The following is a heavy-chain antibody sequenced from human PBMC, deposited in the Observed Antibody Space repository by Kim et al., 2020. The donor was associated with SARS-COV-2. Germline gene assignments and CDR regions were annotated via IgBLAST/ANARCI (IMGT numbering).Heavy chain of an antibody. J-gene: IGHJ3*02. CDR3: ARLRSGWDGVYGFDM. D-gene: IGHD6-19*01. CDR2: IMPSLGTR. V-gene: IGHV1-69*13. CDR1: SGTFRSCA. Sequence: SVKVSCKAPSGTFRSCAISWVRQAPGQGLEWMGGIMPSLGTRGHAQRFQGRLTVTADESTSTAYMELTSLRSDDTALYYCARLRSGWDGVYGFDMWGQGTTVTVSS.